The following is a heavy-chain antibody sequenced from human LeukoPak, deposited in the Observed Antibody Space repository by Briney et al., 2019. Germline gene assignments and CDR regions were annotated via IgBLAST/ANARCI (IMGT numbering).Heavy chain of an antibody. V-gene: IGHV1-24*01. D-gene: IGHD2-2*01. CDR1: GYTLTQLS. Sequence: ASVKVSCEVSGYTLTQLSMHWVRQAPGKGLEWMGGFDPEDVETIYAQKFQRRVTMTEDTSTDTAYMELSSLRSEDTAVYYCATVPIVVVPEYYFDYWGQGTLVTVSS. CDR2: FDPEDVET. CDR3: ATVPIVVVPEYYFDY. J-gene: IGHJ4*02.